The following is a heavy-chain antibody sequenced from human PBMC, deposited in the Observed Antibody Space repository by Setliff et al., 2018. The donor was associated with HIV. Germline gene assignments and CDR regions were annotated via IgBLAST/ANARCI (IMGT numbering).Heavy chain of an antibody. Sequence: GSLRLSCAASGFNFKTYGMTWVRQAPGKGLEWVANIKQDGSEKYYVDSVKGRFTISRDNAENSLYLQMNSLRAEDTAVYYCARDYVWGRRAFDIWGPGTMVT. CDR1: GFNFKTYG. CDR2: IKQDGSEK. CDR3: ARDYVWGRRAFDI. V-gene: IGHV3-7*01. D-gene: IGHD3-16*01. J-gene: IGHJ3*02.